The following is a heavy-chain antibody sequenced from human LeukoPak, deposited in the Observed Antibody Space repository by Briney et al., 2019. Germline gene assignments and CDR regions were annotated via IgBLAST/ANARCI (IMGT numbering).Heavy chain of an antibody. V-gene: IGHV5-10-1*01. D-gene: IGHD5-18*01. CDR3: ARVNPLAAMVIVWWFDR. CDR1: GSTFTSYW. J-gene: IGHJ5*02. Sequence: GASLQISCKGSGSTFTSYWISWGRQMPGKGLEWMGRIDPSDSYTNYSPCFQGHVTISADKSISTAYLQWSSLKASDTAMYYCARVNPLAAMVIVWWFDRWGQGTLVTVSS. CDR2: IDPSDSYT.